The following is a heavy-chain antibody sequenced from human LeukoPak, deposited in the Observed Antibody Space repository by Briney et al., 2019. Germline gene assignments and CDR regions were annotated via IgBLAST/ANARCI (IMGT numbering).Heavy chain of an antibody. V-gene: IGHV4-38-2*02. D-gene: IGHD3-22*01. Sequence: SETLSLTCTVSGYSISSGYYWGWIRQPPGKGLEWIGNIYHSGSTYYKPSLKSRVTISVDTSKNQFSLKLSSVTAADTAVYYCARRRVSGYYDSSGYYPYYFDYWGQGTLVTVSS. CDR2: IYHSGST. J-gene: IGHJ4*02. CDR1: GYSISSGYY. CDR3: ARRRVSGYYDSSGYYPYYFDY.